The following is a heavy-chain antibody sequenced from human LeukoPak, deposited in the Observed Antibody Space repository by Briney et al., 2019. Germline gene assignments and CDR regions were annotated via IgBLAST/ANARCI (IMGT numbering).Heavy chain of an antibody. CDR1: GFTFSSYG. CDR3: ARGGRSSGWIDAFDI. D-gene: IGHD6-19*01. Sequence: GGSLRLSCAASGFTFSSYGMHWVRQAPGKGLEWVAFIRYDGSNKYYADSVKGRFTISRDNSKNTLYLQMNSLRAEDTAVYYCARGGRSSGWIDAFDIWGQGTMVTVSS. J-gene: IGHJ3*02. CDR2: IRYDGSNK. V-gene: IGHV3-30*02.